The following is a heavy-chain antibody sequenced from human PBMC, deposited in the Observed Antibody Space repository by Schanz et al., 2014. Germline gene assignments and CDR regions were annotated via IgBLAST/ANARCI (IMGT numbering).Heavy chain of an antibody. J-gene: IGHJ3*02. CDR3: AKGRFGELSAFEI. Sequence: EVQLAESGGGLVQPGGSLRLSCTASGFTFSSYSMNWVRQAPGKGLEWVANIKQDESEKYYVDSVKGRFTISRDNAKNTLYLQMNSLRAEDTAVYYCAKGRFGELSAFEIWGQGTMVTDSS. CDR2: IKQDESEK. V-gene: IGHV3-7*05. D-gene: IGHD3-10*01. CDR1: GFTFSSYS.